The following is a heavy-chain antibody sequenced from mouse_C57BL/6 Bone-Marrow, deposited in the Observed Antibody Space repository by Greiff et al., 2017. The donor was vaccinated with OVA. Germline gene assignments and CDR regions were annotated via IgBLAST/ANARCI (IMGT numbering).Heavy chain of an antibody. D-gene: IGHD1-1*01. V-gene: IGHV1-52*01. CDR1: GYTFTSYW. CDR2: IDPSDSET. Sequence: VQLQQPGAELVRPGSSVKLSCKASGYTFTSYWMHWVKQRPIQGLEWIGNIDPSDSETHYNQKFKDKATLTVDKSSSTAYMQLNSLTSEDSAVDYCDRPLRYWYFDVWGTGTTVTVSS. J-gene: IGHJ1*03. CDR3: DRPLRYWYFDV.